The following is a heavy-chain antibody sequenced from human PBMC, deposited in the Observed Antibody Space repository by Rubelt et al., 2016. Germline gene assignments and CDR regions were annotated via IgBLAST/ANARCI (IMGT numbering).Heavy chain of an antibody. CDR2: IYYSGST. D-gene: IGHD2-15*01. CDR3: ARPSHILMQHRSMDV. V-gene: IGHV4-31*03. CDR1: GGSISSGGYY. Sequence: QVQLQESGPGLVKPSQTLSLTCTVSGGSISSGGYYWSWIRQHPGKGLEWIGYIYYSGSTYYNPSLKGRVTISVETSKNQFSLKRSSVTAADTAVYYCARPSHILMQHRSMDVWGQGTTVTVSS. J-gene: IGHJ6*02.